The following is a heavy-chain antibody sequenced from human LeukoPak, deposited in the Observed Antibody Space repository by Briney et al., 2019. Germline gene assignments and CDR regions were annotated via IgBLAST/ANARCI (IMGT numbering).Heavy chain of an antibody. Sequence: GGSLRLSCVPSGFTFSYYWMACVREAPGKGLEWGANINQDGKEKYYVGSVNGRFPISRDNAQNSLYLQMNSLRVEDTAVYYCVRETLGVCSGGRCYQWGQGTLVTVSS. J-gene: IGHJ1*01. CDR3: VRETLGVCSGGRCYQ. CDR2: INQDGKEK. V-gene: IGHV3-7*03. CDR1: GFTFSYYW. D-gene: IGHD2-15*01.